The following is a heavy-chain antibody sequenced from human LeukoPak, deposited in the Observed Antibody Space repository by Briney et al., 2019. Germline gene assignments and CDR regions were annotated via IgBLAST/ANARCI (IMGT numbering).Heavy chain of an antibody. CDR1: GLTVSNNY. V-gene: IGHV4-34*01. CDR3: ARAPASKYYYGSGSYGAYGMDV. D-gene: IGHD3-10*01. J-gene: IGHJ6*02. CDR2: INHSGST. Sequence: GSLRLSCAASGLTVSNNYISGVRQPPGKGLEGRGEINHSGSTNYTPSLKSRVNISVDTSKNQFSLKLSSVTAADTAVYYCARAPASKYYYGSGSYGAYGMDVWGQGTTVTVSS.